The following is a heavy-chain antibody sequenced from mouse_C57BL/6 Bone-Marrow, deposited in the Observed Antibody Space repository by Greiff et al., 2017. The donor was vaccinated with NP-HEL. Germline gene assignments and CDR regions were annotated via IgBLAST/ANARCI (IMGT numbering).Heavy chain of an antibody. J-gene: IGHJ2*01. CDR2: ISYSGST. D-gene: IGHD2-3*01. V-gene: IGHV3-8*01. CDR3: ARNHFDDGYYFDY. CDR1: GYSITSDY. Sequence: EVKLQESGPGLAKPSQSLSLTCSVTGYSITSDYWNWIRKFPGNKLEYIGYISYSGSTYYNPSLISRISITRDTSKNQYYLKLNSVTTKDTATYNCARNHFDDGYYFDYWGQGTTLTVSS.